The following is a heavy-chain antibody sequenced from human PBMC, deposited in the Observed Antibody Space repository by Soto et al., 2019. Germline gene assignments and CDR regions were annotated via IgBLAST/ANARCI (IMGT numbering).Heavy chain of an antibody. V-gene: IGHV3-21*01. D-gene: IGHD4-4*01. CDR3: ARDHSIPYYYYYGMDV. J-gene: IGHJ6*02. Sequence: PGGSLRLSCAASGFTFSSYSMNWVRQAPGKGLEWVSSISSSSYIYYADSVKGRFTISRDNAKNSLYLQMNSLRAEDTAVYYCARDHSIPYYYYYGMDVWGQGTTVTVSS. CDR1: GFTFSSYS. CDR2: ISSSSYI.